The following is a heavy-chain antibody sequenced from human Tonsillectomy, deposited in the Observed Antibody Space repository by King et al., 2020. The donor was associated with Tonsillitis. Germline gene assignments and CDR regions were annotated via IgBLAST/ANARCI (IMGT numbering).Heavy chain of an antibody. CDR3: ARGIATPDPFDY. CDR1: GFTLSSYA. D-gene: IGHD6-6*01. Sequence: VQLVESGGGLVKPGGSLRLSCAASGFTLSSYAMNWVRQTPRKGLEWVSSISFSGSYIYYADSVRGRFTISRDNAENSLYLQMNSLRAEDTAVYYCARGIATPDPFDYWGQGTLVTVSS. CDR2: ISFSGSYI. J-gene: IGHJ4*02. V-gene: IGHV3-21*01.